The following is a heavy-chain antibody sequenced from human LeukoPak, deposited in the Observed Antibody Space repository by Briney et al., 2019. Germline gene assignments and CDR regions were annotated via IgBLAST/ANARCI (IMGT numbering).Heavy chain of an antibody. Sequence: ASVKVSCKAPGYTFTSYYMHWVRQAPGQGLEWMGIINPSGGSTSYAQKFQGRVTMTRDTSTSTVYMELSSLRSEDTAVYYCARAQYYYDSSGLHFDYWGQGTLVTVSS. J-gene: IGHJ4*02. D-gene: IGHD3-22*01. V-gene: IGHV1-46*01. CDR1: GYTFTSYY. CDR3: ARAQYYYDSSGLHFDY. CDR2: INPSGGST.